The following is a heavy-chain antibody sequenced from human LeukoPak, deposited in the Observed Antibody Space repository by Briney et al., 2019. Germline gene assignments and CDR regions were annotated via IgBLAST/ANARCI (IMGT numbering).Heavy chain of an antibody. CDR1: GFTFSNAW. CDR2: IKSKTDGGTT. CDR3: TTDLIGLLMGYYYGMDV. V-gene: IGHV3-15*01. Sequence: PGGSLRLSCAASGFTFSNAWMSWVRQAPGKGLEWVGRIKSKTDGGTTDYAAPVKGRFTISRDDSKNTLYLQMNSLKTEDTAVYYCTTDLIGLLMGYYYGMDVWGQGTTVTVSS. J-gene: IGHJ6*02. D-gene: IGHD2-8*02.